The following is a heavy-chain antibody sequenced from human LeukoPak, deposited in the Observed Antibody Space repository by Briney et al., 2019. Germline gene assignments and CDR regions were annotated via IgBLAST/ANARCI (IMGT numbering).Heavy chain of an antibody. Sequence: SETLSLTCTVSGGSISGCYWSWIRQPPGKGLEWIGYIYYSGSTNYNPSLKSRVTISVDTSKNQFSLKLRSVTAADTAVYYCARHTGTTRYYYYMDVWGKGTTVTVSS. CDR2: IYYSGST. CDR3: ARHTGTTRYYYYMDV. D-gene: IGHD4-11*01. V-gene: IGHV4-59*08. CDR1: GGSISGCY. J-gene: IGHJ6*03.